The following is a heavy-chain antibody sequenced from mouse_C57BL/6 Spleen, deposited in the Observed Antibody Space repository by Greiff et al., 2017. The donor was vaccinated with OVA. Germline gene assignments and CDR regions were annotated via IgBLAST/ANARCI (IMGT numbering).Heavy chain of an antibody. CDR1: GYTFTSYW. Sequence: QVQLKQPGAELVKPGASVKLSCKASGYTFTSYWMHWVKQRPGRGLEWIGRIDPNSGGTKYNEKFKSKATLTVDKPSSTAYMQLSSLTSEDSAVYYCARGSSPYAMDYWGQGTSVTVSS. V-gene: IGHV1-72*01. CDR3: ARGSSPYAMDY. D-gene: IGHD1-1*01. CDR2: IDPNSGGT. J-gene: IGHJ4*01.